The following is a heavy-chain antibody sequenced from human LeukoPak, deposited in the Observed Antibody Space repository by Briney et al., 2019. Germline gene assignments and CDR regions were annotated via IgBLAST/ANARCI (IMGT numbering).Heavy chain of an antibody. J-gene: IGHJ5*02. D-gene: IGHD3-10*01. V-gene: IGHV4-34*01. Sequence: SETLSLTCAVYGGSFSGYYWSWIRQPPGKGLEWIGEINYSGSTNYNPSLKSRVTISVDTSKNQFSLKLSSVTAADTAVYYCARATNYYGSGKRGWFDPWGQGTLVTVSS. CDR2: INYSGST. CDR3: ARATNYYGSGKRGWFDP. CDR1: GGSFSGYY.